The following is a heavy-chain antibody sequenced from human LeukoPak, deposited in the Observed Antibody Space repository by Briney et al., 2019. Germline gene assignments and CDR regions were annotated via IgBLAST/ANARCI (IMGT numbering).Heavy chain of an antibody. CDR2: IYHSGST. CDR1: RGSISSSNW. V-gene: IGHV4-4*01. CDR3: ARTWYSSRVADY. J-gene: IGHJ4*02. D-gene: IGHD6-13*01. Sequence: KPSGTLSLTCAVTRGSISSSNWWSWVRQPPGKGLEWIGEIYHSGSTNYNPSLKSRVTISVDKSNSQFSLKLSSVTAADTAVYCCARTWYSSRVADYWGQGTLVTVSS.